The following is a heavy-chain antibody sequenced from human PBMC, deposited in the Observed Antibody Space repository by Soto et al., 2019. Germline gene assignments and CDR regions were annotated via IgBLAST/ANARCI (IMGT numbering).Heavy chain of an antibody. CDR2: IYHSGST. Sequence: PSETLSLTCAVSGYSISSGYYWGWIRQPPGKGLEWIGSIYHSGSTYYNPSLKSRVTISVDTSKNQFSLKLSSVTAADTAVYYCARSGYDYDSSGYNYWGQGTLVTVSS. J-gene: IGHJ4*02. D-gene: IGHD3-22*01. CDR1: GYSISSGYY. CDR3: ARSGYDYDSSGYNY. V-gene: IGHV4-38-2*01.